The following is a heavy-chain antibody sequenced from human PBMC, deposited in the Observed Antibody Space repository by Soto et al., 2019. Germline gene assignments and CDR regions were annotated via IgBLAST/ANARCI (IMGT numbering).Heavy chain of an antibody. CDR1: GFTFSGSA. Sequence: GGSLRLSCAASGFTFSGSAMHWVRQASGKGLEWVGRIRSKANSYATAYAASVKGRFTISRDDSKNTAYLQMNSLKTEDTAVYYCNRHHKGDPGVWFDPWGQGTLVTVSS. CDR3: NRHHKGDPGVWFDP. V-gene: IGHV3-73*01. D-gene: IGHD2-21*02. CDR2: IRSKANSYAT. J-gene: IGHJ5*02.